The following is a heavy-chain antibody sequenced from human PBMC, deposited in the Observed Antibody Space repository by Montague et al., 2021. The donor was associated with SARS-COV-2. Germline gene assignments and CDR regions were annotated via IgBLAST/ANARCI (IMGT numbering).Heavy chain of an antibody. CDR1: GGSIRDFY. V-gene: IGHV4-4*07. Sequence: SETLSLTCSVSGGSIRDFYWTWIRQAAGGGLEWIGRIYRSGSTNYNPSLKSRASMSVDTSKMQISLNLRSVTAADTAIYYCVRYPHYDGLNGPPDFWDQGTLVTVSS. CDR2: IYRSGST. D-gene: IGHD3-9*01. J-gene: IGHJ4*02. CDR3: VRYPHYDGLNGPPDF.